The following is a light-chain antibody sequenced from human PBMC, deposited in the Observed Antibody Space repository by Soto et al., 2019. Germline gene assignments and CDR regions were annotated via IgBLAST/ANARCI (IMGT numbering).Light chain of an antibody. V-gene: IGLV1-47*01. Sequence: QSVLTQPPSASGTPGQRVTISCSGSSSNIGSNYVYWYQQLPGTAPKLLIYRNNQRPSGVPDRFSGSKSGTSASLAISGLRSEDEAESYCAAWDDSLSGWVFGGGTKLTVL. CDR1: SSNIGSNY. CDR3: AAWDDSLSGWV. CDR2: RNN. J-gene: IGLJ3*02.